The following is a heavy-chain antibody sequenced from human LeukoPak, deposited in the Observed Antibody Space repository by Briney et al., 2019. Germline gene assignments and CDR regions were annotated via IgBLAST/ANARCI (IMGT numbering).Heavy chain of an antibody. CDR1: GGSISSYY. D-gene: IGHD3-9*01. CDR3: ARGILTGANNWFDP. CDR2: IYYSGST. V-gene: IGHV4-59*08. J-gene: IGHJ5*02. Sequence: SETLSLTCTVSGGSISSYYWSWIRQPPGKGLEWIGYIYYSGSTNYNPSLKSRVTISVDTSKNQFSLKLSSVTAADTAVYYCARGILTGANNWFDPWGQGTLVTVSS.